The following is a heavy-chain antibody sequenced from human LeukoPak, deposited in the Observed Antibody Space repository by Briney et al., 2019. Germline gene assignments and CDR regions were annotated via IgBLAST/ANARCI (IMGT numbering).Heavy chain of an antibody. D-gene: IGHD4-17*01. V-gene: IGHV4-59*08. CDR1: GGSISGFY. CDR2: VYYRGNT. J-gene: IGHJ4*02. CDR3: ARRLDGDYNFDY. Sequence: SETLSLTCTVSGGSISGFYWSWIRQPPGKGLEWIGYVYYRGNTNYNPSLKSRVSISVDTSKNQFSLKLSSVTAADTAVYYCARRLDGDYNFDYWGQGTLVTVSS.